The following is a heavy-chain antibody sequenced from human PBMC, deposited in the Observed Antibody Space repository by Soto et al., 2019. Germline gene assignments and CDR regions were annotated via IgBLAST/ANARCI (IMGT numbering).Heavy chain of an antibody. J-gene: IGHJ6*02. CDR1: GFTFSSYA. CDR3: ASSTLLWFGELLHLDAYYYYGMDV. Sequence: GGSLRLSCAASGFTFSSYAMHWVRQAPGKGLEWVAVISYDGSNKYYADSVKGRFTISRDNSKNTLYLQMNSLRAEDTAVYYCASSTLLWFGELLHLDAYYYYGMDVWGQGTTVTVSS. CDR2: ISYDGSNK. D-gene: IGHD3-10*01. V-gene: IGHV3-30-3*01.